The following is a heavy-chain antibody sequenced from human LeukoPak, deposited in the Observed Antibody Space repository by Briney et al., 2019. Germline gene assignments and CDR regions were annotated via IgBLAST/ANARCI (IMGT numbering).Heavy chain of an antibody. CDR2: MNPDESQT. Sequence: PGESLKTSFQVSGDTFTNFWMGWVLHVPGKGLEGVVIMNPDESQTIYTPTFQGKVTISADKSTNTAYLQWSSLRASDTAIYYCARRIYQLKPMGDWFDPWGQGTLVTVSS. J-gene: IGHJ5*02. CDR3: ARRIYQLKPMGDWFDP. V-gene: IGHV5-51*01. CDR1: GDTFTNFW. D-gene: IGHD2/OR15-2a*01.